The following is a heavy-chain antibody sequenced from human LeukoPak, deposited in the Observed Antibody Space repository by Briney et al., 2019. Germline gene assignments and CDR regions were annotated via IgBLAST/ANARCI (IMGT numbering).Heavy chain of an antibody. CDR1: GFTFSSYA. CDR2: ISSSSSYI. D-gene: IGHD3-10*01. J-gene: IGHJ5*02. Sequence: GGSLRLSCAASGFTFSSYAMSWVRQAPGKGLEWVSSISSSSSYIYYADSVKGRFTISRDNAKNSLYLQMNSLRAEDTAVYYCARDRGSGSYYAAFTWFDPWGQGTLVTVSS. CDR3: ARDRGSGSYYAAFTWFDP. V-gene: IGHV3-21*01.